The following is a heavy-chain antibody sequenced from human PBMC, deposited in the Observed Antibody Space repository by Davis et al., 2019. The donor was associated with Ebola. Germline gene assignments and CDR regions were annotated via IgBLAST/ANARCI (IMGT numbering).Heavy chain of an antibody. Sequence: ASPGFTFRSYSMHLVRQAPGKGLEWVSSISSSSSYIYYAHSVKRRFTISRDNAKNSLYLQMNSLRAEDTGVYNCARSYSGSRIYDYWDKGTLVTVSS. D-gene: IGHD1-26*01. CDR3: ARSYSGSRIYDY. V-gene: IGHV3-21*01. J-gene: IGHJ4*02. CDR1: GFTFRSYS. CDR2: ISSSSSYI.